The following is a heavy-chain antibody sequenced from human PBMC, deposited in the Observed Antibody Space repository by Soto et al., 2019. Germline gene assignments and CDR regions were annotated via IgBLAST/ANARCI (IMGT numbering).Heavy chain of an antibody. D-gene: IGHD3-3*01. V-gene: IGHV2-5*02. CDR3: EHRVLRAVFGVVTTTAIYFDF. Sequence: QITLNESGPTVVRPTETLTLTCRFSGFSLTTSGVGVGWIRQSPGKAPEWLALIYWDDDKRYSASLKSRLTITKDTSKNQVDVRVSDLDPTDTATYYCEHRVLRAVFGVVTTTAIYFDFWGQGTPVAVSS. J-gene: IGHJ4*02. CDR2: IYWDDDK. CDR1: GFSLTTSGVG.